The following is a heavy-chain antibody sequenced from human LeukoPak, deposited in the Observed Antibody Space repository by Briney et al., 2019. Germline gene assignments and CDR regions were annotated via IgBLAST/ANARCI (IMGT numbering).Heavy chain of an antibody. Sequence: SETLSLTCTVSDGSITNYDWSWVRQPPGKGLEFIGHVHYSGTTNYNPSLKSRVTISVDTSKNQFSLKLSSVTAADTAVYYCARQPAGFYYYDSSDHFDYWGQGTLVTVSS. CDR3: ARQPAGFYYYDSSDHFDY. CDR2: VHYSGTT. J-gene: IGHJ4*02. D-gene: IGHD3-22*01. V-gene: IGHV4-59*08. CDR1: DGSITNYD.